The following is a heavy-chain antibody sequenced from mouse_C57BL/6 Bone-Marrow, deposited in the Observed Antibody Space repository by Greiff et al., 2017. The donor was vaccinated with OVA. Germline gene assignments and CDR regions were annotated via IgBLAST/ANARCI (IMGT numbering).Heavy chain of an antibody. J-gene: IGHJ3*01. CDR1: GYTFTDYY. CDR2: IYPGSGNT. V-gene: IGHV1-76*01. CDR3: ARPYGNYEFAY. Sequence: LVESGAELVRPGASVKLSCKASGYTFTDYYINWVKQRPGQGLEWIARIYPGSGNTYYNEKFKGKATLTAEKSSSTAYMQLSSLTSEDSAVYFCARPYGNYEFAYWGQGTLVTVSA. D-gene: IGHD2-1*01.